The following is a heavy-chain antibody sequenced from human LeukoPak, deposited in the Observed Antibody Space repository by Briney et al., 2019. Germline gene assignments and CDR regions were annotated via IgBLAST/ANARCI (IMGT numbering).Heavy chain of an antibody. V-gene: IGHV4-38-2*02. Sequence: SETLSLTCTVSGYPINNAYYWVWIRQPPGRGLEWIGSLYHPDSTYYNPSLKSRVTLTADTSRNQFSLKLSFVTAADTAVYYCARRFGGRGYSYGYPYTHRIYYYYMDVWGKGTTVTVSS. J-gene: IGHJ6*03. CDR2: LYHPDST. CDR1: GYPINNAYY. D-gene: IGHD5-18*01. CDR3: ARRFGGRGYSYGYPYTHRIYYYYMDV.